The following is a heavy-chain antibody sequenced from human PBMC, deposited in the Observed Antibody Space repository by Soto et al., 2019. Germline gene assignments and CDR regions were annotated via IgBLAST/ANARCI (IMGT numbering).Heavy chain of an antibody. V-gene: IGHV1-3*01. CDR2: INAGNGNT. D-gene: IGHD2-8*01. CDR1: GYTFTSYS. CDR3: ARVQGYCTNGVCYSYDGMDV. Sequence: GASVKVSCKASGYTFTSYSMHWVRQAPGQRLEWMGWINAGNGNTKYSQKFQGRVTITRDTSASTAYMELSSLRSEDTAVYYCARVQGYCTNGVCYSYDGMDVWGQGTTVTVSS. J-gene: IGHJ6*02.